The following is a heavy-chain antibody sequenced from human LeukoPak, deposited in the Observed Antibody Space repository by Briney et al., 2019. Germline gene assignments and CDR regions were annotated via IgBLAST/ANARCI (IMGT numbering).Heavy chain of an antibody. D-gene: IGHD4-17*01. V-gene: IGHV3-11*01. CDR2: ITSSGGTI. Sequence: GGSLRLSCAASRFTFSSYAMSWIRKAPGKGLEWLAYITSSGGTIFYADSVKGRFTLSRDNAKNSVYLQMDSLRVGDTAVYYCAREKLYGDPEWTVDYWGQGTLVTVSS. CDR1: RFTFSSYA. J-gene: IGHJ4*02. CDR3: AREKLYGDPEWTVDY.